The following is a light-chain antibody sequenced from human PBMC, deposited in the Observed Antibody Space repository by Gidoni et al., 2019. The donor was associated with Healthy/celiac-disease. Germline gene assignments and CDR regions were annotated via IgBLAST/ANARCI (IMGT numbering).Light chain of an antibody. CDR3: CSYAGRDTLI. V-gene: IGLV2-23*02. CDR2: EVR. J-gene: IGLJ2*01. CDR1: SSDVGRYDL. Sequence: QSALTQPASVSGYPGQSITISCTGGSSDVGRYDLVSWYQVHPGKGPKLVIYEVRKRPSGVSYRFSASKSGNTASLRISGLQAEDEADYYCCSYAGRDTLIFGGGTKLTVL.